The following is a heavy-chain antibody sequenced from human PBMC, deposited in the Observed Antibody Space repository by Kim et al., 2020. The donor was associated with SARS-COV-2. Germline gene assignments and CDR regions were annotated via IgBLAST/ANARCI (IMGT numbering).Heavy chain of an antibody. J-gene: IGHJ5*02. Sequence: SETLSLTCTVSGGPISSYYWSWIRQPPGKGLEWIGYIYYSGSTNYNPSLKSRVTISVDTSKNQFSLKLSSVTAADTAVYYCARAIVVVTATTYNWFDPWGQGTLVTVSS. CDR1: GGPISSYY. CDR3: ARAIVVVTATTYNWFDP. D-gene: IGHD2-21*02. CDR2: IYYSGST. V-gene: IGHV4-59*01.